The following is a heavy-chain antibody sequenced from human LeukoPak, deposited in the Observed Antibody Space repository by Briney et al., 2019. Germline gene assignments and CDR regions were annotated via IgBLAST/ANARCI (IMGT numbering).Heavy chain of an antibody. CDR2: ISGDGGST. Sequence: SGGSLRLSCAASGFTFDDYAMHWVRQAPGKGLEWASLISGDGGSTYYADSVKGRFTISRDNSKNSLYLQMNSLRTEDTALYYCAKSTLAARLWVYMDVWGKRTTVTVSS. V-gene: IGHV3-43*02. J-gene: IGHJ6*03. D-gene: IGHD6-6*01. CDR1: GFTFDDYA. CDR3: AKSTLAARLWVYMDV.